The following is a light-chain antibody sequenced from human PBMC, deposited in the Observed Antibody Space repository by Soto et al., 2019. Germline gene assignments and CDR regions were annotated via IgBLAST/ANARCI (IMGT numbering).Light chain of an antibody. CDR2: KAS. CDR3: QQYTSYWT. V-gene: IGKV1-5*03. J-gene: IGKJ1*01. Sequence: ILMSQSPSSLSASIGDRVKITCRVSQDLGKWLAWYQQKPGKAPKLLIHKASTLSEGVPSRFSGFGSGTEYILTISDLQPDDFGTYFCQQYTSYWTFGQGTMVEIK. CDR1: QDLGKW.